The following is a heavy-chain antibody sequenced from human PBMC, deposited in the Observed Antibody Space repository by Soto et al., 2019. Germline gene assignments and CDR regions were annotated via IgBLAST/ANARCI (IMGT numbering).Heavy chain of an antibody. CDR3: TRDNSLDSGCDCYYFDY. J-gene: IGHJ4*02. CDR1: GFTFGDYA. CDR2: IRSKAYGGTT. D-gene: IGHD6-19*01. Sequence: GGSLRLSCTASGFTFGDYAMSWFRQAPGKGLEWVGFIRSKAYGGTTEYAASVKGRFTISRDDSKSIAYLQMNSLKTEDTAVYYCTRDNSLDSGCDCYYFDYWGQGTLVTVSS. V-gene: IGHV3-49*03.